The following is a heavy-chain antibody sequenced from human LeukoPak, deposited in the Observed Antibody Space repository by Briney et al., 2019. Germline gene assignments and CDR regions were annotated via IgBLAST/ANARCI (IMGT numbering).Heavy chain of an antibody. CDR1: GFRFDDYG. CDR2: ISWSGTTT. CDR3: AKDESTGGFAPGYFYGMGV. D-gene: IGHD3-16*01. J-gene: IGHJ6*02. Sequence: GRSLRLFCVVSGFRFDDYGMHWVRQAPGKGLEGVSGISWSGTTTGYADSVKGRFTISRDSAKNSLYLQMDSLRVEDTALYYCAKDESTGGFAPGYFYGMGVWGQGTTVTVSS. V-gene: IGHV3-9*01.